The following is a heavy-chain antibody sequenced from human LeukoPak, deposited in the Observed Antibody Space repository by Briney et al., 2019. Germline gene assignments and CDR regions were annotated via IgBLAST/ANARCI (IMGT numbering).Heavy chain of an antibody. V-gene: IGHV4-59*01. D-gene: IGHD3-10*01. CDR3: ARIWFGLRRLYYFDY. Sequence: MPSETLSLTCTVSGGSISSYYWSWIRQPPGKGLEWIGYLFNNGSTNYNPSLKSRVTLSVGTSKNQFSLKVTSVTAADTAVYFCARIWFGLRRLYYFDYWGQGTLVTVSS. J-gene: IGHJ4*02. CDR2: LFNNGST. CDR1: GGSISSYY.